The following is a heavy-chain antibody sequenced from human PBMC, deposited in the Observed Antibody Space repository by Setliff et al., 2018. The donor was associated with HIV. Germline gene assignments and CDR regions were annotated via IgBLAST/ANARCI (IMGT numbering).Heavy chain of an antibody. CDR2: IYYSGST. V-gene: IGHV4-39*01. Sequence: KTSETLSLTCDVSNASISTVSYYWGWLRQPPGKGLEWIGTIYYSGSTDYNPSLKSRVAISVDTSRNQFSLKLTSVTAADTALYFCARLGDSGYDFRGYFDYWGQGKLVTVSS. CDR3: ARLGDSGYDFRGYFDY. D-gene: IGHD5-12*01. CDR1: NASISTVSYY. J-gene: IGHJ4*02.